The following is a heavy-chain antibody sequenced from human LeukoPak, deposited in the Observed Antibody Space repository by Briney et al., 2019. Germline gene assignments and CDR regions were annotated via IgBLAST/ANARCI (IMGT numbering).Heavy chain of an antibody. CDR2: IRSSPFTI. V-gene: IGHV3-48*01. CDR1: GFAFNTYS. J-gene: IGHJ4*02. CDR3: VRDRFFSFDF. Sequence: GSLRLSCAASGFAFNTYSMNWVRQAPGKGLEWLAYIRSSPFTIYYADSVMGRFTISTDNANNSLYLQMNSLRGEDTAVYYCVRDRFFSFDFWGQGTVVTVSS.